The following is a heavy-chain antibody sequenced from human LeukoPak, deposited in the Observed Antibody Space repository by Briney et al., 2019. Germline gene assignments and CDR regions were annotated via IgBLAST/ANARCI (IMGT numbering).Heavy chain of an antibody. CDR2: ISGSGGST. Sequence: GGSLRLSCAASGFTFSGYAMSWVRQAPGKGLEWVSGISGSGGSTYYADSVKGRLTISRDNSKNTLYLQMNSLRAEDTAVYYCAKGRYYGSRKWGYFEYWGQGTLVTVSS. CDR1: GFTFSGYA. D-gene: IGHD3-10*01. CDR3: AKGRYYGSRKWGYFEY. J-gene: IGHJ4*02. V-gene: IGHV3-23*01.